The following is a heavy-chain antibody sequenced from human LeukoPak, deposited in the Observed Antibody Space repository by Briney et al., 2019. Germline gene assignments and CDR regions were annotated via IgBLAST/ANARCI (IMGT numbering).Heavy chain of an antibody. V-gene: IGHV3-33*06. CDR3: AKDLTTGTLSFDS. CDR2: IWFDGSES. D-gene: IGHD1-1*01. J-gene: IGHJ4*02. CDR1: GFTFSNYG. Sequence: PGGSLRLSCAASGFTFSNYGMHWVRQAPGKGLEWVAVIWFDGSESYYAHSVTGRFTISRDNSKNTLYLQMNSLRAEDTAAFYCAKDLTTGTLSFDSWGQGTLVTVSS.